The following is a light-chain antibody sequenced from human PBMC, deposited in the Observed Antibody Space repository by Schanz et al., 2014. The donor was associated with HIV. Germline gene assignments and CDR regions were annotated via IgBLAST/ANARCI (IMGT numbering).Light chain of an antibody. CDR1: QTFRSSY. J-gene: IGKJ1*01. CDR3: QQYGSSPWT. CDR2: GAS. Sequence: EIVLTQSPGTLSLSPGERATLSCRASQTFRSSYLAWYQQKPGQAPSLLLYGASYRATGVPDRFSGSESGTDFNLTITRLEPEDFEVYYCQQYGSSPWTFGQGTRVDVK. V-gene: IGKV3-20*01.